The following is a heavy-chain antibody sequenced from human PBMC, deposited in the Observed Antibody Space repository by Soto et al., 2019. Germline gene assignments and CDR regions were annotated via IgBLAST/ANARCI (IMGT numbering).Heavy chain of an antibody. Sequence: SVKVSCKAAGGTFSSYGISWVRQAPGEGLEWMGGIIHIFGTANYAQKFQGRVTITAGESTSTAYMELSSLRSEDTAVYYCAREPYCSSTSFFRRLPYAFDIWGQAPMVTVS. CDR3: AREPYCSSTSFFRRLPYAFDI. V-gene: IGHV1-69*13. CDR2: IIHIFGTA. CDR1: GGTFSSYG. D-gene: IGHD2-2*01. J-gene: IGHJ3*02.